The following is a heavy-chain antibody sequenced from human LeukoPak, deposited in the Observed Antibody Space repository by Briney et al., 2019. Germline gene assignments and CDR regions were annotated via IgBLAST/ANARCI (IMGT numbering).Heavy chain of an antibody. CDR1: GYNFTHYW. J-gene: IGHJ4*02. Sequence: GESLKISCKGSGYNFTHYWIGWVRQMPGKGLESMGIIYPADSDTTYSPSFQGQVTISADKSISTVYLQWSSLKASDTAMYCRDGSKTRGYYFDYWGQGTLVTVSS. CDR3: DGSKTRGYYFDY. V-gene: IGHV5-51*01. D-gene: IGHD3-10*01. CDR2: IYPADSDT.